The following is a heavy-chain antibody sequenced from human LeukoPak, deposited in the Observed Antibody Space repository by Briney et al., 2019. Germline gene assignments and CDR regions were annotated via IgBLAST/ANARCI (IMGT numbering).Heavy chain of an antibody. J-gene: IGHJ4*02. V-gene: IGHV3-21*01. CDR1: GFTFSSYA. CDR3: ARYSSWSFDY. Sequence: GGSLRLSCAASGFTFSSYAMSWVRQAPGKGLEWVSSISSSSSYIYYADSVKGRFTISRDNAKNPLYLQMNSLRAEDAAVYYCARYSSWSFDYWGQGTLVTVSS. CDR2: ISSSSSYI. D-gene: IGHD6-13*01.